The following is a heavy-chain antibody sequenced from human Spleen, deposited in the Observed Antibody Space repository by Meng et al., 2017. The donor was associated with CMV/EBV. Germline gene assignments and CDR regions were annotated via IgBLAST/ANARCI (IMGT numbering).Heavy chain of an antibody. Sequence: LTFSSYWMHWVRQAPGKGLVWVSRINSDGSSTSYADSVKGRFTISRDNAKNTLYLQMNSLRAEDTAVYYCARDLQWELTRLYNWFDPWGQGTLVTVSS. V-gene: IGHV3-74*01. CDR3: ARDLQWELTRLYNWFDP. D-gene: IGHD1-26*01. J-gene: IGHJ5*02. CDR1: LTFSSYW. CDR2: INSDGSST.